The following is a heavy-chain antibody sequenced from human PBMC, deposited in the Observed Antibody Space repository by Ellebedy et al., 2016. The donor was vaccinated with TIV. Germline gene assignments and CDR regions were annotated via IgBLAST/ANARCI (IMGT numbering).Heavy chain of an antibody. Sequence: PGGSLRLSCAASGFTFDSYVMSWVRQAPGKGLDWVSTISAGSSRTDYADSVKGRFTISRDNSKNTLYLQMNSLRAENTAIYYCAKQGGSYWYNAFDIWGQGTMVTVSS. CDR2: ISAGSSRT. D-gene: IGHD1-26*01. V-gene: IGHV3-23*01. CDR1: GFTFDSYV. J-gene: IGHJ3*02. CDR3: AKQGGSYWYNAFDI.